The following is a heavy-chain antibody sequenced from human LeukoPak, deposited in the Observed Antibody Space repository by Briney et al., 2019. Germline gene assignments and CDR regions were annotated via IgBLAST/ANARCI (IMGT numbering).Heavy chain of an antibody. CDR3: ARDGSYGVFTSPAYYFDY. J-gene: IGHJ4*02. CDR1: GGSISSYY. Sequence: PSETLSLTCTVSGGSISSYYWSWIRQPPGKGLEWIGYIYYSGSTNYNPSLKSRVTISVDTSKNQFSLKLSSVTAADTAVYYCARDGSYGVFTSPAYYFDYWGQGTLVTVSS. CDR2: IYYSGST. D-gene: IGHD5-18*01. V-gene: IGHV4-59*01.